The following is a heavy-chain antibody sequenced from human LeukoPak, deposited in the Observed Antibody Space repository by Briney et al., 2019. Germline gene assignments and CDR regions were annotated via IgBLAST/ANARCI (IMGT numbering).Heavy chain of an antibody. D-gene: IGHD6-19*01. Sequence: ASVKVSCKASDDTFSNYGISWVRQAPGQGLEWMGWISTYNGNTHYAQKFQGRVTMTTDTSTNIAYLELRDLRSDDTAVYYCARTQWLGDAFDFWGQGTVVTVSS. J-gene: IGHJ3*01. CDR3: ARTQWLGDAFDF. V-gene: IGHV1-18*01. CDR1: DDTFSNYG. CDR2: ISTYNGNT.